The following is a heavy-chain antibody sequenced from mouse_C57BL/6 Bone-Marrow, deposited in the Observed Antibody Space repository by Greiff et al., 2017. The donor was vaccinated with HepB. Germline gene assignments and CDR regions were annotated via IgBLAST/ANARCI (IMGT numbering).Heavy chain of an antibody. V-gene: IGHV1-39*01. CDR2: INPNYGTT. CDR1: GYSFTDYN. Sequence: VQLKESGPELVKPGASVKISCKASGYSFTDYNMNWVKQSNGKSLEWIGVINPNYGTTSYNQKFKGKATLTVDQSSRTAYMQLNSLTSEDSAVYYCARMNYGSAWFAYWGQGTLVTVSA. CDR3: ARMNYGSAWFAY. J-gene: IGHJ3*01. D-gene: IGHD1-1*01.